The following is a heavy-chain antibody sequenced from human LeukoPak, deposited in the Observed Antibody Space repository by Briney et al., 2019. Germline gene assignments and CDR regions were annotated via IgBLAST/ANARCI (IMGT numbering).Heavy chain of an antibody. CDR2: INSDGSWT. Sequence: GGSLRLSCVASGNYWMHWVRQAPGKGLVWVSHINSDGSWTSYADSVKGRFTISKDNAKNTVYLQMNSLRAEDTAVYYCVSFYETYWGRGTLVTVSS. J-gene: IGHJ4*02. CDR1: GNYW. V-gene: IGHV3-74*01. CDR3: VSFYETY. D-gene: IGHD2/OR15-2a*01.